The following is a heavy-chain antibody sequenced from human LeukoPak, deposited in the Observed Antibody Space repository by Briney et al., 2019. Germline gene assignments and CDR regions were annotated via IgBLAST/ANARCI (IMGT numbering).Heavy chain of an antibody. CDR2: IYYSGST. J-gene: IGHJ5*02. V-gene: IGHV4-39*01. CDR1: GGSISSSSYY. D-gene: IGHD5-18*01. Sequence: SETLSLTCTVSGGSISSSSYYWGWIRQPPGKGLEWIGSIYYSGSTYYNPSLKSRVTISVDTSKNQFSLKLSSVTAADTAVYYCARYSHDVPPSWGQGTQVTVSS. CDR3: ARYSHDVPPS.